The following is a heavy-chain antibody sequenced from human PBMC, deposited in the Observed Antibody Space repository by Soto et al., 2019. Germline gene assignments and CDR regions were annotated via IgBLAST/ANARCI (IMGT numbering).Heavy chain of an antibody. CDR1: GFSVNTYA. V-gene: IGHV3-23*01. CDR2: TGISGRTT. Sequence: EVQLLDSGGGLVQPGESLRLSCAASGFSVNTYAMSWVRQAPGKGLEWVSTTGISGRTTYYADSVKGRFTVSRDDSKNTLDLQMSSLRAEDTAVYYCATVNNTSRSFDYWGQGTLVTVSS. CDR3: ATVNNTSRSFDY. J-gene: IGHJ4*02. D-gene: IGHD1-20*01.